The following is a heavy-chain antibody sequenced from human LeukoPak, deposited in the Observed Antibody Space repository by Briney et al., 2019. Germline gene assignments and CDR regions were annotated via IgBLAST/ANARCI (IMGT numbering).Heavy chain of an antibody. CDR1: GFTFSSYA. D-gene: IGHD5-24*01. CDR2: VSGSGSST. J-gene: IGHJ3*02. V-gene: IGHV3-23*01. Sequence: PGGSLRLSCAASGFTFSSYAMIWVRQAPGKGLEWVSVVSGSGSSTYYADSVKGRFTISRDNSKNTLYLQMNSLRAEDTAVYYCARAATGGAFDIWGQGTVVTVSS. CDR3: ARAATGGAFDI.